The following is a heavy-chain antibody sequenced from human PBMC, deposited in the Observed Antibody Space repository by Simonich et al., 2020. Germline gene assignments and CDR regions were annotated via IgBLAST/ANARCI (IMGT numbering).Heavy chain of an antibody. J-gene: IGHJ4*02. CDR2: IKAGNGNT. CDR1: GYTFTSYA. Sequence: QVQLVQSGAEVKKPGASVKVSCKASGYTFTSYAMHWVRQAPGQRLEWMGWIKAGNGNTKYSQKCQGRVTITRDTSASTAYMELSSLRSDDTAVYYCAREVLTGIFTFDYWGQGTLVTVSS. D-gene: IGHD7-27*01. CDR3: AREVLTGIFTFDY. V-gene: IGHV1-3*01.